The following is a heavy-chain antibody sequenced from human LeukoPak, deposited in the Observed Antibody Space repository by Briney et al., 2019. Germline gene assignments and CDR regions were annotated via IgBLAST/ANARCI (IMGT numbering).Heavy chain of an antibody. Sequence: ASVQVSCKASGYTFTGYYMHWVRQAPGQGLEWMGWINPNSGGKNYAQKFQGRVSMTRDTSISTAYMELSRLRSDDTAVYYCARGHSSSSPSKWYYSMDVWGQGTTVTVSS. CDR1: GYTFTGYY. J-gene: IGHJ6*02. CDR3: ARGHSSSSPSKWYYSMDV. CDR2: INPNSGGK. D-gene: IGHD6-13*01. V-gene: IGHV1-2*02.